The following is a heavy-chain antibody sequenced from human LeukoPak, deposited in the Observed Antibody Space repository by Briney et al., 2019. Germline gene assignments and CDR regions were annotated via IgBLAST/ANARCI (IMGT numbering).Heavy chain of an antibody. J-gene: IGHJ1*01. V-gene: IGHV3-33*03. CDR1: GFTFSSFG. D-gene: IGHD5-24*01. Sequence: GRSLRLSCAASGFTFSSFGMHWVRQAPGRGLEWVAVIWYDGSKTYYVDSVKGRFTISRDNSKNTLYLQMNGLRAEDTAVYYCASYVEVATKRHFQHWGQGTLVTVSS. CDR2: IWYDGSKT. CDR3: ASYVEVATKRHFQH.